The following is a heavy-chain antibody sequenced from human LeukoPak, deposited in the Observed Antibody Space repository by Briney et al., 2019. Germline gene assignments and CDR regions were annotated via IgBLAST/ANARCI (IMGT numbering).Heavy chain of an antibody. CDR1: GFTFGDYG. CDR3: TRDADGDYEVVDY. J-gene: IGHJ4*02. CDR2: IRSKAYGGTT. V-gene: IGHV3-49*03. Sequence: GGSLRLSCTASGFTFGDYGMSWFRQAPGKGLEWVGFIRSKAYGGTTEYAASVKGRFTISRDDSKSIAYLQMNSLKTEDTAEYYCTRDADGDYEVVDYWGQGTLVIVSS. D-gene: IGHD4-17*01.